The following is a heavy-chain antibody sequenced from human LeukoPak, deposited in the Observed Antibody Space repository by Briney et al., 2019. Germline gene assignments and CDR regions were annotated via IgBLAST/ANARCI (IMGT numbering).Heavy chain of an antibody. CDR3: ARDAKTAAAGYYFDS. CDR1: GFTFSSYG. CDR2: IPYNGNDK. D-gene: IGHD6-13*01. V-gene: IGHV3-30*03. Sequence: PGGSLRLSCAASGFTFSSYGIHWVRQAPGKGLEWVTVIPYNGNDKKYIDSVKGRFTISRDNSKNTLYLQMNSLRAEDTAVYFCARDAKTAAAGYYFDSWGQGTLVTVSS. J-gene: IGHJ4*02.